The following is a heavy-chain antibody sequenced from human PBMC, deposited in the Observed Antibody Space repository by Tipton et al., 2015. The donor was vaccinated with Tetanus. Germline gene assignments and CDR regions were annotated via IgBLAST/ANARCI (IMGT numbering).Heavy chain of an antibody. CDR2: ISGSGGST. V-gene: IGHV3-23*01. Sequence: SLRLSCAASGFTFSSYAMSWVRQAPGKGLEWVSAISGSGGSTYYADSVKGRFTISRDNSKNTLYLQMNSLRAEDTAVYYCAKSGDSLRQGEPKTKDYYYYGMDVWGQGTTVTVSS. CDR1: GFTFSSYA. J-gene: IGHJ6*02. D-gene: IGHD4-17*01. CDR3: AKSGDSLRQGEPKTKDYYYYGMDV.